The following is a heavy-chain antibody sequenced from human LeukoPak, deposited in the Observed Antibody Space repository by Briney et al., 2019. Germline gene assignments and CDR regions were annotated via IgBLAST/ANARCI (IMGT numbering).Heavy chain of an antibody. Sequence: GGSLRLSCAASEFSVGSNYMTWVRQAPGKGLEWVSVISDNGAVTFYGDSVKGRFTISRDNSKNTLYLQMSSLRVEDTAVYYCARKYASGTYPLDYWGQGTLVTVSS. CDR3: ARKYASGTYPLDY. V-gene: IGHV3-23*01. D-gene: IGHD3-10*01. J-gene: IGHJ4*02. CDR1: EFSVGSNY. CDR2: ISDNGAVT.